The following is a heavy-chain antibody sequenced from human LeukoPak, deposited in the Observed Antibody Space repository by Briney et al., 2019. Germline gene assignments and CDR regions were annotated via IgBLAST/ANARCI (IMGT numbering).Heavy chain of an antibody. V-gene: IGHV3-21*01. CDR1: GFTFSSYS. CDR2: ISSSSTYV. Sequence: GGSLRLSCAASGFTFSSYSMNWVRQAPGKGLEWVSSISSSSTYVYYAGSVKGRFTISRDNAKNSLFLQMNSLRAEDTAVYYCAGEETYYDILTGADWFDPWGQGTLVTVSS. J-gene: IGHJ5*02. CDR3: AGEETYYDILTGADWFDP. D-gene: IGHD3-9*01.